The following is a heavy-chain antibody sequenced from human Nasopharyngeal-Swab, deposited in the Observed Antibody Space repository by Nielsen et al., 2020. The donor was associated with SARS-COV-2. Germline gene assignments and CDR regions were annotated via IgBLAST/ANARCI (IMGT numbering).Heavy chain of an antibody. J-gene: IGHJ5*02. Sequence: CPVSGGSISSSSYYWGWIRQPPGKGLEWIGSIYYSGSTYYNPSLKSRVTISVDTSKNQFSLKLSSVTAADTAVYYCARGLAGHDFWSGYYKVSHWFDPWGQGTLVTVSS. CDR3: ARGLAGHDFWSGYYKVSHWFDP. CDR1: GGSISSSSYY. D-gene: IGHD3-3*01. V-gene: IGHV4-39*07. CDR2: IYYSGST.